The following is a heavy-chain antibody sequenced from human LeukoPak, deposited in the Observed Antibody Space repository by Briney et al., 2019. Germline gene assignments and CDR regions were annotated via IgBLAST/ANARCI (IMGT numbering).Heavy chain of an antibody. Sequence: ASVKGSCKASGYTFTGYYMHWVRQAPGQGLEWMGWINPNSGGTNYAQKFQGTVTMTRDMSTSTVYMELSRLRSEDTAVYYCARVAAEVVGVPGAIGFGWLRRDYYYMDVWGKGTTVTVSS. CDR1: GYTFTGYY. V-gene: IGHV1-2*02. D-gene: IGHD2-2*02. CDR2: INPNSGGT. CDR3: ARVAAEVVGVPGAIGFGWLRRDYYYMDV. J-gene: IGHJ6*03.